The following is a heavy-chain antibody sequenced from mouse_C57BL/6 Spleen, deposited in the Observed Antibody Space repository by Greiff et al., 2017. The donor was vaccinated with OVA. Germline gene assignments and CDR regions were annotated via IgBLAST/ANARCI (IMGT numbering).Heavy chain of an antibody. CDR1: GYTFTDYN. J-gene: IGHJ3*01. D-gene: IGHD2-3*01. V-gene: IGHV1-22*01. CDR3: ASWYDPFAY. CDR2: INPNNGGT. Sequence: VQLKESGPELVKPGASVKMSCKASGYTFTDYNMHWVKQSHGKSLEWIGYINPNNGGTSYNQKFKGKATLTVNKSSSTAYMELRSLTSEDSAVYYCASWYDPFAYWGQGTLVTVSA.